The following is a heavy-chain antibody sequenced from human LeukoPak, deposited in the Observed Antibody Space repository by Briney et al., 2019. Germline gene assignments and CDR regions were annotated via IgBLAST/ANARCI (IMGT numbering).Heavy chain of an antibody. Sequence: PGGSLRLSCGAPGFTLASGLTFNNYGMHWVRQAPGKGLERVAVISYDGSNKNYADSVKGLFTISRDNSKNTLFLQMNSLRAEDTAVYYCAKEQLPWFDYYGMDVWGQGTTVTVSS. V-gene: IGHV3-30*18. J-gene: IGHJ6*02. CDR1: GFTLASGLTFNNYG. CDR3: AKEQLPWFDYYGMDV. CDR2: ISYDGSNK. D-gene: IGHD3-10*01.